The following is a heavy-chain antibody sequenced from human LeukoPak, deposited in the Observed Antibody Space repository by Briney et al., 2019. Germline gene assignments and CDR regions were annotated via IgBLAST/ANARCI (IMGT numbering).Heavy chain of an antibody. CDR2: INHSGST. CDR3: ARGRVRWGSGWYHDAFDI. V-gene: IGHV4-34*01. CDR1: GGSFSGYY. D-gene: IGHD6-19*01. J-gene: IGHJ3*02. Sequence: SETLSLTCAVYGGSFSGYYWSWIRQPPGKGLEWIGEINHSGSTNYNPSLKSRVTISVDTSKNQFSLKLSSVTAEDTAVYYCARGRVRWGSGWYHDAFDIWGQGTMVTVSS.